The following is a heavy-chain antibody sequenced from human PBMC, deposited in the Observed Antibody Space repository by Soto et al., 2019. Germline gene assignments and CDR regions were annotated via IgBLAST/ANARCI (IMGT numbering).Heavy chain of an antibody. J-gene: IGHJ3*02. V-gene: IGHV3-33*01. CDR3: ARTPIHRWMDAFDI. D-gene: IGHD2-2*03. Sequence: QVQLVESGGGVVQPGRSLRLSCAASGFTFSSYGMHWVRQAPGKGLEWVAVIWYDGSNKYYADSVKGRFTISRDNSKNTRYLQMNSLRAEDTAVYYCARTPIHRWMDAFDIWGQGTMVTVSS. CDR1: GFTFSSYG. CDR2: IWYDGSNK.